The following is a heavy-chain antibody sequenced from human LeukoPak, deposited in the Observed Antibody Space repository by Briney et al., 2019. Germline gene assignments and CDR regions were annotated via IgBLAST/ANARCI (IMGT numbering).Heavy chain of an antibody. D-gene: IGHD4-17*01. J-gene: IGHJ4*02. CDR3: AKEGRYGDYFDY. CDR1: GFTFSNYG. Sequence: PGGSLRLSCAASGFTFSNYGIYWVRQAPGKGLEWVALISNDGSDKPYADSVKGRFTISRDNSKKTVYLQMNSLRAEDTAVYYCAKEGRYGDYFDYWGQRTLVTVSS. CDR2: ISNDGSDK. V-gene: IGHV3-30*18.